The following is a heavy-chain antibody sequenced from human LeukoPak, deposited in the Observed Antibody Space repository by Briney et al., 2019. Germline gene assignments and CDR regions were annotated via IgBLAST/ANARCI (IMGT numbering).Heavy chain of an antibody. J-gene: IGHJ3*02. CDR2: IYYSGST. V-gene: IGHV4-59*12. D-gene: IGHD3-22*01. CDR3: ARDLIYYDRSGYHNDAFDI. CDR1: GGSISGYY. Sequence: SETLSLTCTGSGGSISGYYWSWIRQPPGKGLEWIGYIYYSGSTNYNPSLKSRVTISLDTSKNQFSLKLSSVTAADTAVYYCARDLIYYDRSGYHNDAFDIWGQGTMVTVSS.